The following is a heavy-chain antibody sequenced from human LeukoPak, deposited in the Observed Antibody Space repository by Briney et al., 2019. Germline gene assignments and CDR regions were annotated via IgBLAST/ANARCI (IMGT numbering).Heavy chain of an antibody. CDR3: ARGRGSYYFDY. D-gene: IGHD1-26*01. CDR2: IYSGGST. Sequence: GGSLRLSCAASGFTVSTNYMSWVRQAPGKGLEWVSVIYSGGSTYYADSVKGRFTISRDNSRDTLYLQMNSLRAEDTAVYYCARGRGSYYFDYWGQGTLVTVSS. CDR1: GFTVSTNY. J-gene: IGHJ4*02. V-gene: IGHV3-53*01.